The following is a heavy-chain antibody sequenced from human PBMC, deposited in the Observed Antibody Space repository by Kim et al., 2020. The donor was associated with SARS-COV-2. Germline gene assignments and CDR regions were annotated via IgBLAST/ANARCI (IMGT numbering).Heavy chain of an antibody. CDR1: GYTFTSYG. J-gene: IGHJ4*02. CDR2: ISAYNGNT. V-gene: IGHV1-18*04. Sequence: ASVKVSCKASGYTFTSYGISWVRQAPGQGLEWMGWISAYNGNTNYAQKLQGRVTMTTDTSTSTAYMELRSLRSDDTAVYYCARDIDYGDYGPPGYWGQGTLVTVSS. D-gene: IGHD4-17*01. CDR3: ARDIDYGDYGPPGY.